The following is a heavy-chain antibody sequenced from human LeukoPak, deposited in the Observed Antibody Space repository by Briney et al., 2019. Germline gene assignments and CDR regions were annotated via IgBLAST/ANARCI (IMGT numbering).Heavy chain of an antibody. Sequence: MPSETLSLTCTVSGGSISSSSYYWGWIRQPPGKGLEWIGSIYYSGSTYYNPSLKSRVTISVDTSKNQFSLKLSSVTAADTAVYYCASCGTGWIGLCYFDYWGQGTLVTVSS. CDR2: IYYSGST. CDR1: GGSISSSSYY. J-gene: IGHJ4*02. V-gene: IGHV4-39*07. CDR3: ASCGTGWIGLCYFDY. D-gene: IGHD6-19*01.